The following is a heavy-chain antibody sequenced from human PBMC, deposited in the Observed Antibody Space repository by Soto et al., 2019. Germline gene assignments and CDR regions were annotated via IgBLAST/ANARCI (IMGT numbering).Heavy chain of an antibody. Sequence: ASVKVSCKASGYTFTSYGISWVRQAPGQGLEWMGWISAYNGNTNYAQKLQGRVTMTTDTSTSTAYMELRSLRSDDTAVYYCARATRGYSYGYVVVDYWRQGTLVTVSS. CDR3: ARATRGYSYGYVVVDY. J-gene: IGHJ4*02. D-gene: IGHD5-18*01. V-gene: IGHV1-18*01. CDR1: GYTFTSYG. CDR2: ISAYNGNT.